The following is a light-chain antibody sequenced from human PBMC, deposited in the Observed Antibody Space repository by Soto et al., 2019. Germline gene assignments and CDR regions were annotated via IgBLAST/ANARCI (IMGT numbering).Light chain of an antibody. CDR1: QSVRSGY. J-gene: IGKJ3*01. V-gene: IGKV3-20*01. CDR3: QQYGSSTFT. Sequence: EVVLTQSPGTLSLSPGERATLSCRASQSVRSGYVAWYQQKPGQAPRLLIYGASSRATGIPDRFSGSGSGTDFTLTISRLEPEDFAVYYCQQYGSSTFTFGPGTTVDIK. CDR2: GAS.